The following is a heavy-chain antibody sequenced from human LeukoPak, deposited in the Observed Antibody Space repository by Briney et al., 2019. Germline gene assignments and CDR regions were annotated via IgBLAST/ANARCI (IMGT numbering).Heavy chain of an antibody. CDR3: ARVNCSGGSCYWFDP. Sequence: PSETLSLTCTVSGGSISSYYWSWIRQPPGKGLEWIGYIYYSGSTNYNPSLKSRVTISVDTSKNQFSLKLSSVTAADTAVYYCARVNCSGGSCYWFDPWGQGTLVTVSS. CDR1: GGSISSYY. V-gene: IGHV4-59*01. J-gene: IGHJ5*02. D-gene: IGHD2-15*01. CDR2: IYYSGST.